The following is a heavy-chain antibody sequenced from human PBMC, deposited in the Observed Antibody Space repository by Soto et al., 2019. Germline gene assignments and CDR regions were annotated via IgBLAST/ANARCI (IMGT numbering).Heavy chain of an antibody. CDR1: GGTSNSYA. CDR2: IIPIFGTA. D-gene: IGHD1-26*01. V-gene: IGHV1-69*12. Sequence: QVQLVQSGAEVKKPGSSVKVSYKASGGTSNSYAISWVRQAPGQGLEWMGGIIPIFGTADYAQKFQGRVTITADESTSTAYMELSSLRSEDTAVYYCARHPVSGSYAYYYGMDVWGQGTTVTVSS. J-gene: IGHJ6*02. CDR3: ARHPVSGSYAYYYGMDV.